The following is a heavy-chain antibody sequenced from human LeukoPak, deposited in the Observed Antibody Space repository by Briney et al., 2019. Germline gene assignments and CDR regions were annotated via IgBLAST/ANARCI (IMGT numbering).Heavy chain of an antibody. D-gene: IGHD4-23*01. CDR3: ARTNYGGYFDY. CDR2: IYYSGST. CDR1: GVSISSSSYD. J-gene: IGHJ4*02. Sequence: KPSETLSLTCTVSGVSISSSSYDWGWIRQPPGKGLEWIGSIYYSGSTYYNPSLKSRVTISVDTSKNQFSLKLSSATAADTAVYYCARTNYGGYFDYWGQGTLVTVSS. V-gene: IGHV4-39*07.